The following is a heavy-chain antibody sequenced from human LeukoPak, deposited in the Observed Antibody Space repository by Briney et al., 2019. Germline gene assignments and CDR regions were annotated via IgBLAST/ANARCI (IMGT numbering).Heavy chain of an antibody. CDR2: MNPNSGGT. V-gene: IGHV1-2*02. CDR3: AREGVWGSSLDY. CDR1: GYTFTSYD. J-gene: IGHJ4*02. D-gene: IGHD3-16*01. Sequence: ASVKVSCKASGYTFTSYDINWVRQATGQGLEWMGWMNPNSGGTNYAQKFQGRVTMTRDTSISTAYMELSRLRSDDTAVYYCAREGVWGSSLDYWGQGTLVTVSS.